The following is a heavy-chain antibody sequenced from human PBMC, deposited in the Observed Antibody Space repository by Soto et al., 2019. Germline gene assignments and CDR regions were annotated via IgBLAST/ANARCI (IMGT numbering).Heavy chain of an antibody. D-gene: IGHD3-16*02. CDR3: AHRPRWGSYRNDAFDI. J-gene: IGHJ3*02. Sequence: QITLKESGPTLVKPTQTLTLTCTFSGFSLSTSGVGVGWIRQPPGKALEWLALIYWNDDKRYSPSLKSRLTITKDTSKNQVVLTMTNMDPVDTATYYCAHRPRWGSYRNDAFDIWGQGTMVTVSS. CDR1: GFSLSTSGVG. CDR2: IYWNDDK. V-gene: IGHV2-5*01.